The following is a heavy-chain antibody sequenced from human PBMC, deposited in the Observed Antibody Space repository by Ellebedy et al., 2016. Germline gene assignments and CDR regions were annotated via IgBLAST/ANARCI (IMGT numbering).Heavy chain of an antibody. CDR1: GYTFTRYA. J-gene: IGHJ2*01. CDR2: INTNTGNP. CDR3: ARDREYWCFDL. Sequence: ASVKVSCKASGYTFTRYAINWVRQAPGQGLEWMGWINTNTGNPTYAQGFTGRFVFSSDTSVSTAYLQIRSLKAEDTAVYYCARDREYWCFDLWGRGTLVTVSS. V-gene: IGHV7-4-1*01.